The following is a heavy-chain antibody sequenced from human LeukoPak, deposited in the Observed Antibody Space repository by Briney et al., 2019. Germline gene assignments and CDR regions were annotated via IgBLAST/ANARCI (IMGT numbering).Heavy chain of an antibody. CDR3: AKSNGYGLIDI. CDR2: ISFGGST. CDR1: GGSFSGYY. D-gene: IGHD3-22*01. J-gene: IGHJ3*02. V-gene: IGHV4-34*10. Sequence: SETLSLTCAVSGGSFSGYYWTWIRQPPGKGLEWIGEISFGGSTNYNPSLQSRVTMSVDTSKKQFSLKLSSVTAADTAVYYCAKSNGYGLIDIWGQGTMVTVSS.